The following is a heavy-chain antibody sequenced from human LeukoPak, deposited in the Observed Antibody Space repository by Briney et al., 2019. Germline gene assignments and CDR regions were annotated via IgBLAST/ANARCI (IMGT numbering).Heavy chain of an antibody. J-gene: IGHJ4*02. V-gene: IGHV4-59*01. Sequence: SETLSLSCTVSGDSISSYYWSWIRQSPGKGLEWIGYIYYSGIANYNPPLKTRVTMSVDMSKNQFSLKLSLETAADAAVYSCARGGAGGYSYGYVFDYWGQGTLVTVSS. D-gene: IGHD5-18*01. CDR3: ARGGAGGYSYGYVFDY. CDR1: GDSISSYY. CDR2: IYYSGIA.